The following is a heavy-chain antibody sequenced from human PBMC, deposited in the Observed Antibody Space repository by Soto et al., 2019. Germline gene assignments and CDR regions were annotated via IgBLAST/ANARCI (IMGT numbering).Heavy chain of an antibody. J-gene: IGHJ4*02. CDR3: ARDLGYCTNGVCYPGYFDY. V-gene: IGHV3-21*01. CDR2: ISSSSSYI. CDR1: GFTFSSYS. D-gene: IGHD2-8*01. Sequence: GGTLRLSCTSSGFTFSSYSMNWVRQAPGKGLEWVSSISSSSSYIYYADSVKGRFTISRDNAKNSLYLQMNSLRAEDTAVYYCARDLGYCTNGVCYPGYFDYWGQGTLVTV.